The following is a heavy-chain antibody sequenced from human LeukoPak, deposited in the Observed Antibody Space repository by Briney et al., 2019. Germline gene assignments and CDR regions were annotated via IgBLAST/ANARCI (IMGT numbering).Heavy chain of an antibody. CDR3: ARVRDGYNDAYDI. Sequence: ASVRVSCKASGYTFTGYYMHWVRQAPGQGLEWMGWINPNSGGTNYAQNFQGRVTMTGDTSTSTVYMELSSLRSEDTAVYYCARVRDGYNDAYDIWGQGTMVTVTS. D-gene: IGHD5-24*01. CDR1: GYTFTGYY. CDR2: INPNSGGT. J-gene: IGHJ3*02. V-gene: IGHV1-2*02.